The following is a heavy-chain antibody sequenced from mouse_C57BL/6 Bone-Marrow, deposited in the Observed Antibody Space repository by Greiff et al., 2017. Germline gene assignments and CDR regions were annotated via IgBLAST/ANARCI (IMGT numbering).Heavy chain of an antibody. CDR3: AAVITTVVRYAMDY. D-gene: IGHD1-1*01. CDR1: GYTFTSYW. J-gene: IGHJ4*01. V-gene: IGHV1-52*01. Sequence: VQLQQPGAELVRPGSSVKLSCKASGYTFTSYWMHWVKQRPIQGLEWIGNIDPSDSETHYNQQFKDKDTLTVDKSSSTAYMQLSSLTSEDSAVYYGAAVITTVVRYAMDYWGQGTSVTVSS. CDR2: IDPSDSET.